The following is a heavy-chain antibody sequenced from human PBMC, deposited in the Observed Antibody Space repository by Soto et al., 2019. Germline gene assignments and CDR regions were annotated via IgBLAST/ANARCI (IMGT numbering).Heavy chain of an antibody. V-gene: IGHV3-30*18. CDR1: GFSFSSYG. CDR2: ISYDGGEK. D-gene: IGHD1-26*01. CDR3: AKDTDEVGAAYKFDH. Sequence: QVQLVESGGGVVQPGRSLRLSCVASGFSFSSYGMHWVSQAPGKGLEWVAVISYDGGEKYYADSVKGRFTISRDNSKNTLALQMNSRRGEDTAVYYCAKDTDEVGAAYKFDHWGQGTLVTVSS. J-gene: IGHJ4*02.